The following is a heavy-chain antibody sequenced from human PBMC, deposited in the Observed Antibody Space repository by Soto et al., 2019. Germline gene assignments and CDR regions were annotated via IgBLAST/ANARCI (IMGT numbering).Heavy chain of an antibody. V-gene: IGHV4-31*03. CDR2: IHYSGST. J-gene: IGHJ4*01. CDR3: ARVRGSGSYAAYYFDS. D-gene: IGHD3-10*01. CDR1: GGSISNGGYY. Sequence: SETLSLTCTVSGGSISNGGYYWNWVRQHPGKGLEWIGYIHYSGSTWYNPSLESRVTTSVDTSKDQFSLKLRSVTAADTAVYYCARVRGSGSYAAYYFDSWGQGTLVTVSS.